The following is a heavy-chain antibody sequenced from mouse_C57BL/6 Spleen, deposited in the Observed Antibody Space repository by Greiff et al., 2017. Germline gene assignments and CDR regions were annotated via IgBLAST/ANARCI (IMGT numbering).Heavy chain of an antibody. CDR1: GFTFSDAW. D-gene: IGHD2-1*01. Sequence: EVQGVESGGGLVQPGGSMKLSCAASGFTFSDAWMDWVRQSPEKGLEWVAEIRNKANNHATYYAGSVKGRFTISRDDSKSSVYLQMNSLRAEDTGIYYCTRDYGNWYFDVWGTGTTVTVSS. J-gene: IGHJ1*03. CDR2: IRNKANNHAT. V-gene: IGHV6-6*01. CDR3: TRDYGNWYFDV.